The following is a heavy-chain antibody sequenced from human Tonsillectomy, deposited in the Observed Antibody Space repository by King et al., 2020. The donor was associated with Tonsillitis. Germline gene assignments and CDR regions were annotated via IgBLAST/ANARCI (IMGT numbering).Heavy chain of an antibody. Sequence: MQLQESGPGLVKPSETLSLTCSVSGGSISGSSYYWGWIRQPPGKGLECIGCFYYRGSTYYNPSLKSRVTISIDTSRNQFSLKLTSVTAADTAVYYCARVVIFVATYYFDYWGQGTLVTVSS. J-gene: IGHJ4*02. CDR2: FYYRGST. CDR3: ARVVIFVATYYFDY. D-gene: IGHD3-10*01. CDR1: GGSISGSSYY. V-gene: IGHV4-39*07.